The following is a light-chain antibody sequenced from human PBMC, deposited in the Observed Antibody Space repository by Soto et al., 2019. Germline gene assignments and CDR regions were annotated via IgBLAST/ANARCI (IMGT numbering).Light chain of an antibody. CDR1: QSVSRY. V-gene: IGKV1-39*01. CDR3: QQSYITPPIT. Sequence: DVQMTQSPSSVAALVGDRVTITCRASQSVSRYLNWYQHKPGKAPKLLINAASNLRSGVPSRFSGSGSATDFTPTIDGLQPEDFAVYYCQQSYITPPITFGQGTRLEIK. CDR2: AAS. J-gene: IGKJ5*01.